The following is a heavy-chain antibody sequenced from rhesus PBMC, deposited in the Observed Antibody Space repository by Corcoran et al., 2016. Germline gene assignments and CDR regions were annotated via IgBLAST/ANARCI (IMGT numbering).Heavy chain of an antibody. CDR3: TRGIAAATGTFDY. J-gene: IGHJ4*01. D-gene: IGHD6-43*01. CDR1: GYTFTSYY. CDR2: ISPYNGKK. V-gene: IGHV1-1*01. Sequence: QVQLVQSGAEIKQPGASVKLSCKASGYTFTSYYMHWVRQAPGQGLEWIGLISPYNGKKGYAQNFQCKGTITTDTSTSTGYMELSSLRSEETAVYYCTRGIAAATGTFDYWGQGVLVTVSS.